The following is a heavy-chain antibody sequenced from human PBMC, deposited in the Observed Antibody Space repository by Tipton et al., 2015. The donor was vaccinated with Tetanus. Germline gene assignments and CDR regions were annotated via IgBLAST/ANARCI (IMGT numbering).Heavy chain of an antibody. CDR3: ARRLGPYTGDYIWHLDL. V-gene: IGHV4-4*07. CDR2: VSSSGNS. J-gene: IGHJ2*01. CDR1: GGSVSSHY. D-gene: IGHD5-12*01. Sequence: TLSLTCTVSGGSVSSHYWTWFRQPPGKRLEWIGFVSSSGNSNYSPSLTGRVSMSLDTSKQQFSLSLTSATAADTAVYYCARRLGPYTGDYIWHLDLWGRGTLVTVSS.